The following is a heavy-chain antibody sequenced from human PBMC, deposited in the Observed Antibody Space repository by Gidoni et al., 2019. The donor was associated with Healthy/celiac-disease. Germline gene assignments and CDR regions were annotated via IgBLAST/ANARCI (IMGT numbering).Heavy chain of an antibody. D-gene: IGHD2-8*01. CDR1: GYSFTSYW. Sequence: VQLVQSGAEVKQPGESLRISCQGSGYSFTSYWISWVRQMPGKGLEWMGRIDPSDSYTNYSPSFQGHVTISADKSISTAYLQWSSLKASDTAMYYCARSLPANDYYYYYYYMDVWGKGTTVTVSS. J-gene: IGHJ6*03. CDR3: ARSLPANDYYYYYYYMDV. V-gene: IGHV5-10-1*03. CDR2: IDPSDSYT.